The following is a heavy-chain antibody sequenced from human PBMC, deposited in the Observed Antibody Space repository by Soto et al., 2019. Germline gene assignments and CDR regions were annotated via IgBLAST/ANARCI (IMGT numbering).Heavy chain of an antibody. J-gene: IGHJ1*01. CDR3: ARGEGYCSGGSCYSYSEYFQH. V-gene: IGHV1-69*02. Sequence: SVKVSCKASGGTFSSYTISWVRQAPGQGLEWMGRIIPILGIANYAQKFQGRVTITADKSTSTAYMELSSLRSEDTAVYYCARGEGYCSGGSCYSYSEYFQHWGQGTLVTVSS. CDR1: GGTFSSYT. CDR2: IIPILGIA. D-gene: IGHD2-15*01.